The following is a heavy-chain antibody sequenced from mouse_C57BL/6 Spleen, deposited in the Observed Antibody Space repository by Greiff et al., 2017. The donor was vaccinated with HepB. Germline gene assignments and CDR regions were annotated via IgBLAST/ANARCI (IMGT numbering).Heavy chain of an antibody. CDR2: IYPGSGST. CDR1: GYTFTSYW. D-gene: IGHD1-1*01. V-gene: IGHV1-55*01. CDR3: ARGNYGRKDYAMYY. Sequence: VQLQQPGAELVKPGASVKMSCKASGYTFTSYWITWVKQRPGQGLEWIGDIYPGSGSTNYNEKFKSKATLTVDTSSSTAYMQLSSLTSEDSAVYYCARGNYGRKDYAMYYWGQGTSVTVSS. J-gene: IGHJ4*01.